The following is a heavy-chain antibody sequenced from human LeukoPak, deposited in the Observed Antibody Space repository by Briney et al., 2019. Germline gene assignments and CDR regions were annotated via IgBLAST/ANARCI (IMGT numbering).Heavy chain of an antibody. J-gene: IGHJ4*02. CDR2: FDPEDGET. V-gene: IGHV1-24*01. D-gene: IGHD6-19*01. Sequence: ASVKVSCKVSGYTLTELSMHWVRQAPGKGLEWMGGFDPEDGETIYARKFQGRVTMTEDTSTDTAYMELSSLRSEDTAVYYCARDSSGWYRFDYWGQGTLVTVSS. CDR1: GYTLTELS. CDR3: ARDSSGWYRFDY.